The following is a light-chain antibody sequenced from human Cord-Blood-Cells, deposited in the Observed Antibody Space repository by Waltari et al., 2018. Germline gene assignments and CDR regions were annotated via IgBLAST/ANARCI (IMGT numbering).Light chain of an antibody. J-gene: IGKJ2*01. CDR3: QQSYSTPYT. V-gene: IGKV1-39*01. Sequence: IQMTQSPSSRTASVVDRVTLTCRASPSISSYLNWYQEKPGKAPKLLIYAASSLQSGVPSRFSGSGSGTDFTLTISSLEPEDFATYYCQQSYSTPYTFGQGTKLEIK. CDR2: AAS. CDR1: PSISSY.